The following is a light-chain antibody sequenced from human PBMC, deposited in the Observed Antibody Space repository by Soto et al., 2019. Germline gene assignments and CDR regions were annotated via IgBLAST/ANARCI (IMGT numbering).Light chain of an antibody. V-gene: IGKV1-39*01. CDR2: AAS. J-gene: IGKJ2*01. CDR3: QQSYSTPWVT. Sequence: DIQMTQSPSSLSASVGDRVTITCRASQSISSYLNWYQQKPGKAPKLLIYAASSLQSGVPSRFSGSGSGTDFTITSSSLQPEDFATYYCQQSYSTPWVTFGQGTKLEIK. CDR1: QSISSY.